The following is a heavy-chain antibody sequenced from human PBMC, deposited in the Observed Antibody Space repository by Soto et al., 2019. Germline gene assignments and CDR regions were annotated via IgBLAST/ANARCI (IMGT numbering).Heavy chain of an antibody. CDR1: GFTFSSYG. D-gene: IGHD6-6*01. V-gene: IGHV3-33*01. Sequence: HPGGSLRLSCAASGFTFSSYGMHWVRQAPGKGLEWVAVIWYDGSNKYYADSVKGRFTISRDNSKNTLYLQMNSLRAEDTAVYYCARSLYSSSSYFDYWGQGTLVTVSS. CDR3: ARSLYSSSSYFDY. CDR2: IWYDGSNK. J-gene: IGHJ4*02.